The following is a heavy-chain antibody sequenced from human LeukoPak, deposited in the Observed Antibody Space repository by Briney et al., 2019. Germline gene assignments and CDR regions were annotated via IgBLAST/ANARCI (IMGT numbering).Heavy chain of an antibody. J-gene: IGHJ4*02. Sequence: GGSLRLSCAASGFTFSSYWMNWVRQAPGKGLEWVAVISYDGSNKYYADSVKGRFTISRDNSKNTLYLQMNSLRAEDTAVYYCASLTIFGVVIIPLFDYWGQGTLVTVSS. CDR3: ASLTIFGVVIIPLFDY. D-gene: IGHD3-3*01. CDR1: GFTFSSYW. CDR2: ISYDGSNK. V-gene: IGHV3-30-3*01.